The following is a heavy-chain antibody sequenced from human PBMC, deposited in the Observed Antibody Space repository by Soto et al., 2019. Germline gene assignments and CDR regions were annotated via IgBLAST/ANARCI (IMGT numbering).Heavy chain of an antibody. Sequence: GGSLRLSCAASGFTFSSYGMHWVRQAPGKGLEWVAVIWYDGSNKYYADSVKGRFTISRDNSKNTLYLQMNSLRAEDTAVYYCARDSLAFYSNCPFDYWGQGTLVTVSS. V-gene: IGHV3-33*01. J-gene: IGHJ4*02. CDR2: IWYDGSNK. D-gene: IGHD4-4*01. CDR3: ARDSLAFYSNCPFDY. CDR1: GFTFSSYG.